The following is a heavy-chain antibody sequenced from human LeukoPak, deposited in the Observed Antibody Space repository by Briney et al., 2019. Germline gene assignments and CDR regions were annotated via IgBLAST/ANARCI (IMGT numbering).Heavy chain of an antibody. D-gene: IGHD3-10*01. Sequence: SQTLSLTCAISGDSVSSNSAAGNWIRQSPSRGLEWLGRTYYRSKWYNDYAVSVKSRITINPDTSKNQFSLQLNSVTPEDAAVYYCARQSNYYFGSWGQGTLVTVSS. CDR2: TYYRSKWYN. CDR1: GDSVSSNSAA. J-gene: IGHJ4*02. V-gene: IGHV6-1*01. CDR3: ARQSNYYFGS.